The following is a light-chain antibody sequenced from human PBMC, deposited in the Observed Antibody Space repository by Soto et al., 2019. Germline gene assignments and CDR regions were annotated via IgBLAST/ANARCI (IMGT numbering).Light chain of an antibody. CDR2: GNT. V-gene: IGLV1-40*01. Sequence: SVLTQPPSLSGAPGQRVTISCTGSSSNIGAGYDVHWYQQLPGRAPKLLIYGNTTRPSGVPDRFSGSKSGTSASLAITGLQAEDEADYYCLSFDSSLSVVFGGGTKLTVL. CDR3: LSFDSSLSVV. J-gene: IGLJ2*01. CDR1: SSNIGAGYD.